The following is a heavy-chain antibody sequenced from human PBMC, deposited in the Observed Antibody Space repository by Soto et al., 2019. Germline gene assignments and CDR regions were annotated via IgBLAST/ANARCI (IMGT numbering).Heavy chain of an antibody. D-gene: IGHD6-13*01. CDR2: INHSGST. V-gene: IGHV4-34*01. CDR3: ARFAYPAAGFYYFDY. Sequence: SETLSLTCAVYGGSFSGYYWSWIRQPPGKGLEWIGEINHSGSTNYNPSLKSRVTISVDTSKNQFSLKLSSVTAADTAVYYCARFAYPAAGFYYFDYWGQGTLVTVSS. J-gene: IGHJ4*02. CDR1: GGSFSGYY.